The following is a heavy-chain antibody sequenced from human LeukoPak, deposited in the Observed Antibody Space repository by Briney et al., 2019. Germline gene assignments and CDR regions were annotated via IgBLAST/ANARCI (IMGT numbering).Heavy chain of an antibody. CDR1: GGPISSYY. CDR3: ARHGYDILTGYYFDY. V-gene: IGHV4-59*01. J-gene: IGHJ4*02. D-gene: IGHD3-9*01. Sequence: SETLSLTCTVSGGPISSYYWSWIRQPPGKGLEWIGYIYYSGSTNYNPSLKSRVTISVDTSKNQFSLKLSSVTAADTAVYYCARHGYDILTGYYFDYWGQGTLVTVSS. CDR2: IYYSGST.